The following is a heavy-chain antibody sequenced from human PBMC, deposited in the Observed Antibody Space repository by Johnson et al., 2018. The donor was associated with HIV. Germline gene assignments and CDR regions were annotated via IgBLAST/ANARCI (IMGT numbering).Heavy chain of an antibody. D-gene: IGHD3-10*01. V-gene: IGHV3-7*01. CDR2: INQDGSEK. Sequence: VQLVESGGGLVQPGGSLRLSCAASGFTFSSSWMSWVRQAPGKGLEWVANINQDGSEKYYVDSVKGRFTISRDNAKNSLYRQRNSLRAEDTAVYYCARALKKTRGVLALTLDIWGQGTMVTVSS. CDR3: ARALKKTRGVLALTLDI. CDR1: GFTFSSSW. J-gene: IGHJ3*02.